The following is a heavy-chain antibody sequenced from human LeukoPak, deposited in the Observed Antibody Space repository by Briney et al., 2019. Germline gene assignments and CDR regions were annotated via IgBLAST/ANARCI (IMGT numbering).Heavy chain of an antibody. CDR1: GFTFSSYS. J-gene: IGHJ6*04. CDR3: ARYQLLLYYYYGMDV. CDR2: ISSSSSYI. V-gene: IGHV3-21*01. Sequence: PGGSLRLSCAASGFTFSSYSMNWVRQAPGKGLEWVSSISSSSSYIYYADSVKGRFTISRDNAKNSLYLQMNSLRAEDTAVYYCARYQLLLYYYYGMDVWGKGTTVTVSS. D-gene: IGHD2-2*01.